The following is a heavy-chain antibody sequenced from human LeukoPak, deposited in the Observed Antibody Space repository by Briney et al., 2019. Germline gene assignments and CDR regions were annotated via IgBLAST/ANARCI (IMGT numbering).Heavy chain of an antibody. Sequence: GESLKISCKGSGYSFTSYWIGWVRQMPGKGLEWMGIIYPGDSDTRYSPSFQGQVTISADKSISTAYLQWSSLKASDTAMYYCARHASYCSSTSCSYGMDVWGQGTTVTVSS. J-gene: IGHJ6*02. CDR3: ARHASYCSSTSCSYGMDV. CDR1: GYSFTSYW. V-gene: IGHV5-51*01. D-gene: IGHD2-2*01. CDR2: IYPGDSDT.